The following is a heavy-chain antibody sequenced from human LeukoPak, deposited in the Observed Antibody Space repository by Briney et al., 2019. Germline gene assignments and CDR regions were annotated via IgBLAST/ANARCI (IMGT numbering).Heavy chain of an antibody. CDR2: INQDGNKE. CDR1: GFTFSTYW. D-gene: IGHD4-23*01. J-gene: IGHJ4*02. CDR3: ARGGGGNPYYFDY. Sequence: GGSLGLSCAASGFTFSTYWMTWVRQAPGKGLDLVANINQDGNKEYYVDSVKGRFTISRDNAKNSLYLQMNSLRAEDTAVYYCARGGGGNPYYFDYWGQGTLVTVSS. V-gene: IGHV3-7*01.